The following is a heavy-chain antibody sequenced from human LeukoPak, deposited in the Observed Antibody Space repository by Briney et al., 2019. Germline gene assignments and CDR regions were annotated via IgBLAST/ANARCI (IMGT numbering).Heavy chain of an antibody. D-gene: IGHD1-1*01. V-gene: IGHV3-30*02. J-gene: IGHJ4*02. Sequence: PGGSLRLSCAAPGFTFSSYAMSWVRQAPGKGLEWVAFIRYDGSNKYYADSVKGRFTISRDNSKNTLYLQMNSLRAEDTAVYYCAKVYVWNEYYFDYWGQGTLVTVSS. CDR2: IRYDGSNK. CDR3: AKVYVWNEYYFDY. CDR1: GFTFSSYA.